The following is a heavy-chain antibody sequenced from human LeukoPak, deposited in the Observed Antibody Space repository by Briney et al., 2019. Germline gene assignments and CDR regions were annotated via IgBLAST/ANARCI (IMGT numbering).Heavy chain of an antibody. J-gene: IGHJ4*02. D-gene: IGHD2-2*01. CDR2: IGAGGIST. CDR3: AKYIVVDATRTFDY. Sequence: GGSLRLSCGASGFTFSTYPMTWVRQAPGKGLEWVSSIGAGGISTYYADSVKGRFVISRDNPKNTLYLQMSSLRDDDTAVYYCAKYIVVDATRTFDYWGQGTLVTVSS. V-gene: IGHV3-23*01. CDR1: GFTFSTYP.